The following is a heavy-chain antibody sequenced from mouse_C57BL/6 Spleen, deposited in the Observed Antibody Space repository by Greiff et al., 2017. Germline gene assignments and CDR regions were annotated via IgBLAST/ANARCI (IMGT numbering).Heavy chain of an antibody. D-gene: IGHD2-4*01. V-gene: IGHV2-9-1*01. CDR3: ARGRYDYDGCHYYAMDY. J-gene: IGHJ4*01. Sequence: VQGVESGPGLVAPSQSLSITCTVSGFSLTSYAISWVRQPPGKGLVWLGVIWTGGGTNYNSALKSRLSISKDNSKSQVFLKMNSLQTDDTARYYCARGRYDYDGCHYYAMDYWGQGTSVTVSS. CDR1: GFSLTSYA. CDR2: IWTGGGT.